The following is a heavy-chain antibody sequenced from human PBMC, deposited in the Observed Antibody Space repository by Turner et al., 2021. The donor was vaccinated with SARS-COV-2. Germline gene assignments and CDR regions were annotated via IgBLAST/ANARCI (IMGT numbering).Heavy chain of an antibody. D-gene: IGHD4-17*01. CDR2: IGWNSGSV. Sequence: EVRLVEAGGGLVQRGGSPTSPGAAAGITFHGYVMHWVRQTPVKGLAWVSGIGWNSGSVDYADSVKSRFTISRDNAQNSQYLQMSSLGAEETDLYYCGKDRRPNYGDYTSALDIWGQGTMVTVSS. CDR1: GITFHGYV. CDR3: GKDRRPNYGDYTSALDI. V-gene: IGHV3-9*01. J-gene: IGHJ3*02.